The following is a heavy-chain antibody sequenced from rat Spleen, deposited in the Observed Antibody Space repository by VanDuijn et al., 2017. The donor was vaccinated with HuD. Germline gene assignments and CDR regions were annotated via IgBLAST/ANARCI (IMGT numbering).Heavy chain of an antibody. Sequence: EVQLVESDGGLVQPGRSLKLSCATSVFTFSDFYMAWVRPAPTQGLEWVASISTGGDNTYYRDSVKGRFTISRDNAKSTLYLQLDSLRSEDTATYYCTTDTFYDGTYYPGGFDYWGQGVMVTVSS. D-gene: IGHD1-12*02. V-gene: IGHV5-27*01. CDR1: VFTFSDFY. J-gene: IGHJ2*01. CDR3: TTDTFYDGTYYPGGFDY. CDR2: ISTGGDNT.